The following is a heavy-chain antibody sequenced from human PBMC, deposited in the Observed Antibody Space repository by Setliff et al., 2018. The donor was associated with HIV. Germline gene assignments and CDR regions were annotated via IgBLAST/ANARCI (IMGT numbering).Heavy chain of an antibody. J-gene: IGHJ5*02. Sequence: SETLSLTCTVSGASIISGGHYWSWIRQQPGKGLEWIGNIYYTGNTYYNPSLQSRVTISLDTSKNQFSLRLTSVTAADTAMYYCARVARVHPFDPWGQGTLVTVSS. CDR3: ARVARVHPFDP. CDR2: IYYTGNT. CDR1: GASIISGGHY. V-gene: IGHV4-31*03.